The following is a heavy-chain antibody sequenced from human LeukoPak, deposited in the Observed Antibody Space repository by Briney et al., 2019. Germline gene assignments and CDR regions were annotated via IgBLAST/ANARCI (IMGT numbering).Heavy chain of an antibody. J-gene: IGHJ4*02. CDR2: IRYDGSNK. V-gene: IGHV3-30*02. CDR1: GFTFSSYA. Sequence: GGSLRLSCAASGFTFSSYAMSWVRQAPGKGLEWVAFIRYDGSNKYYADSVKGRFTISRDNSKNTLYLQMNSLRAEDTAVYYCAKDQTYYYDSSGYWWGQGTLVTVSS. D-gene: IGHD3-22*01. CDR3: AKDQTYYYDSSGYW.